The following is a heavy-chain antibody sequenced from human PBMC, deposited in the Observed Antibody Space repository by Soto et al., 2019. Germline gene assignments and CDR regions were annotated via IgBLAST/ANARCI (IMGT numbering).Heavy chain of an antibody. Sequence: GGSLRLSCAASGFTFSSYGMHWVRRAPGKGLEWVAVIWYDGSNKYYADSVKGRFTISRDNSKNTLYLQMNSLRAEDTAVYYCARVEWEPHYGMDVWGQGTTATVSS. D-gene: IGHD1-26*01. V-gene: IGHV3-33*01. CDR1: GFTFSSYG. J-gene: IGHJ6*02. CDR3: ARVEWEPHYGMDV. CDR2: IWYDGSNK.